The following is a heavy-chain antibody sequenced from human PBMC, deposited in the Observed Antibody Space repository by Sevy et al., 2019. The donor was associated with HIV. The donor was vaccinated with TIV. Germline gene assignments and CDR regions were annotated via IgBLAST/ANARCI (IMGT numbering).Heavy chain of an antibody. J-gene: IGHJ6*02. CDR1: GITFSNAW. D-gene: IGHD4-17*01. CDR2: IKSKVDGGAT. V-gene: IGHV3-15*01. CDR3: TTDSDCGDYAGGMDV. Sequence: GGSLRLSCAASGITFSNAWMSWVRQAPGKGLEWVGRIKSKVDGGATDYAAPVKGRFTISRDDSNNTLYLQMNSLKAEDTAVYYCTTDSDCGDYAGGMDVWGQGTTVTVSS.